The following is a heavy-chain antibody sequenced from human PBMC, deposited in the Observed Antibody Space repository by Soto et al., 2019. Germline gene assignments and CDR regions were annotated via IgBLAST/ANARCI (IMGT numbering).Heavy chain of an antibody. CDR1: GFIFSDAW. J-gene: IGHJ4*02. D-gene: IGHD6-13*01. CDR2: IRSEADGGTT. V-gene: IGHV3-15*07. CDR3: TDTSVSGNSSWDY. Sequence: DVQLVESGGGLVKPGGSLRLSCAASGFIFSDAWMNCVRQAPGKGLEWVGRIRSEADGGTTDYAAPVEGRFTISRDDSKNTLYLQMNSLKIEDTAVYYCTDTSVSGNSSWDYWGQGTLVTVSS.